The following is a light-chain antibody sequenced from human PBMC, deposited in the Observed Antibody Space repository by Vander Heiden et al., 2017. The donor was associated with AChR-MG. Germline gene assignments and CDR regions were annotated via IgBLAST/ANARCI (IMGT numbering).Light chain of an antibody. Sequence: DIQMTQSPSSLSASIGDRVTITCQASQDINNYLNWYQHKPGKAPRLLIYDASNLQTGVPSRFSGSGSGTDFTFTIGSLQPEDIATYYCQQHENVPLFTFGPGTKVDIK. J-gene: IGKJ3*01. V-gene: IGKV1-33*01. CDR3: QQHENVPLFT. CDR1: QDINNY. CDR2: DAS.